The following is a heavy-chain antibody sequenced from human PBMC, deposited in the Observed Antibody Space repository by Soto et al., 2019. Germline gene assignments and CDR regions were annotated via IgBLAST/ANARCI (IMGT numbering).Heavy chain of an antibody. CDR3: ARGDNDY. CDR2: IHPDGGHT. Sequence: ASVKVSCKASGYTFTNYYVQWVQQAPGQGLEWMGVIHPDGGHTTYSQTFQDRVTMTRDTFTSTMCMELSSLRSEDTAVYYCARGDNDYWGQGTRVTVAS. J-gene: IGHJ4*02. V-gene: IGHV1-46*01. CDR1: GYTFTNYY.